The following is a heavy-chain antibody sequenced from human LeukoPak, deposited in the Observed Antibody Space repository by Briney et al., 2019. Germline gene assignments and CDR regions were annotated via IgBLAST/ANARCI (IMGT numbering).Heavy chain of an antibody. V-gene: IGHV3-30*02. D-gene: IGHD3-22*01. CDR3: ASIYDSSGYYFLY. Sequence: GGSLRLSCAASGFTFSSYGMHWVRQAPGKGLEWVAFIRYDGSNKYYADSVKGRFTISRDNSKNTLYLQMNSLRAEDTAVYYCASIYDSSGYYFLYWGQGTLVTVSS. CDR2: IRYDGSNK. J-gene: IGHJ4*02. CDR1: GFTFSSYG.